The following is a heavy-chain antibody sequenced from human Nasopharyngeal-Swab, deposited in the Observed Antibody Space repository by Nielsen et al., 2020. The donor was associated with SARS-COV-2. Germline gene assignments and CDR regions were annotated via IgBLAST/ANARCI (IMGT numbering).Heavy chain of an antibody. J-gene: IGHJ6*02. Sequence: ASVQAPCKASGCIFTSYAMNWVPQAPGQGLEWMGWINTNTGNPTYAQRFTGRFVFSLDTSVSTAYLQISSLKAEDTAVYYCARARGQPHNYYYYGMDVWGQGTTVTVSS. CDR3: ARARGQPHNYYYYGMDV. CDR1: GCIFTSYA. V-gene: IGHV7-4-1*02. CDR2: INTNTGNP.